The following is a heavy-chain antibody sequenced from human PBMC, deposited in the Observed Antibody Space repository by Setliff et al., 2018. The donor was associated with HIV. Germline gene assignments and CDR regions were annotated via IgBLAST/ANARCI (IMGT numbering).Heavy chain of an antibody. CDR2: IITNLGGVT. CDR1: GYTFTSYG. V-gene: IGHV1-69*10. Sequence: SVKVSCKASGYTFTSYGISWVRQAPGQGLEWMGGIITNLGGVTKYAQKFQDRLTITADASTSTVYMELISLRPEDTAVYYCASPTAIPHWGQGTLVTVSS. D-gene: IGHD2-21*02. CDR3: ASPTAIPH. J-gene: IGHJ4*02.